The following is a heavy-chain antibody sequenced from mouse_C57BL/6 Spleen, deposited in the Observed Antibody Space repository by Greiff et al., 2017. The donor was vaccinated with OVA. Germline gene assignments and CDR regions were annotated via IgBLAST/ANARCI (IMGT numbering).Heavy chain of an antibody. CDR3: TRPLYYYGSSLYV. D-gene: IGHD1-1*01. CDR1: GFTFSDAW. CDR2: IRNKANNHAT. J-gene: IGHJ1*03. Sequence: EVKLVESGGGLVQPGGSMKLSCAASGFTFSDAWMDWVRQSPEKGLEWVAEIRNKANNHATYYAESVKGRFTISRDDSKSSVYLQMNSLRAEDTGIYYCTRPLYYYGSSLYVWGTGTTVTVSS. V-gene: IGHV6-6*01.